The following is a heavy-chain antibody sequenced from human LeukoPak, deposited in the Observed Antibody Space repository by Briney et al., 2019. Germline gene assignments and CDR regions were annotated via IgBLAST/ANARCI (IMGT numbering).Heavy chain of an antibody. J-gene: IGHJ4*02. CDR1: GFTFSSYA. CDR3: AKDNGVAVAGDFDY. V-gene: IGHV3-23*01. Sequence: GGSLRLSCAASGFTFSSYAMSWVRQAPGKGLEWVSAISGSGGSTYYADSVKGRFTIARDNSKNTLYLQMNSLRAEDTAVYYCAKDNGVAVAGDFDYWGQGTLVTVSS. D-gene: IGHD6-19*01. CDR2: ISGSGGST.